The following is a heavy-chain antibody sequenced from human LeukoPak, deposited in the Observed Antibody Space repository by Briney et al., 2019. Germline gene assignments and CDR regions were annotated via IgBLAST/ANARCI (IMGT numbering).Heavy chain of an antibody. J-gene: IGHJ5*02. D-gene: IGHD1-26*01. CDR3: ARGGKNAYGWLDP. V-gene: IGHV5-10-1*01. Sequence: GESLKISCTDSGYSFTNYWISWVRQMPGKGLEWMGTIDPSDSYTNYSPSFQGHVTISADKSISTAYLQWSSLKASDTAMYYCARGGKNAYGWLDPWGQGALVTVSS. CDR1: GYSFTNYW. CDR2: IDPSDSYT.